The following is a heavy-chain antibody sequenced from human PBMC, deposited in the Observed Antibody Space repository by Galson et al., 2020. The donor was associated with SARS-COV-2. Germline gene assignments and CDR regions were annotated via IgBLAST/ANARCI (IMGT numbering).Heavy chain of an antibody. V-gene: IGHV1-24*01. Sequence: ASVKVSCKVSGYTLTELSMHWVRQAPGKGLEWMGGFDPEDGETIYAQKFQGRVTMTEDTSTDTAYMELSSLRSEDTAVYYCATTSAYCGGDCYSTGHWFDPWGQGTLVTVSS. CDR3: ATTSAYCGGDCYSTGHWFDP. CDR1: GYTLTELS. D-gene: IGHD2-21*02. CDR2: FDPEDGET. J-gene: IGHJ5*02.